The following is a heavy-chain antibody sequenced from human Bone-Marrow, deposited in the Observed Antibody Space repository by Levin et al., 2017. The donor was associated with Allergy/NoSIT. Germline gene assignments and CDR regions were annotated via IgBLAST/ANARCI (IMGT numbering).Heavy chain of an antibody. CDR2: VSWNSGTI. D-gene: IGHD4-23*01. Sequence: QPGESLKISCAASGFTFTDYAIHWIRQAPGRGVEWVSGVSWNSGTIGYADSVKGRFTVSRDNAKNSLYLQMNSLRTEDTALYFCARHKDYGGNGYYYYGMDVWGQGTTVTVSS. CDR1: GFTFTDYA. V-gene: IGHV3-9*01. J-gene: IGHJ6*02. CDR3: ARHKDYGGNGYYYYGMDV.